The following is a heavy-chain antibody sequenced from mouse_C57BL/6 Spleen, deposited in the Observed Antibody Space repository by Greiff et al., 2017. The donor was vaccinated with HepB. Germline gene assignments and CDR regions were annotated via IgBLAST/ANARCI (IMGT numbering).Heavy chain of an antibody. Sequence: LVKPGASVKISCKASGYSFTDYNMNWVKQSNGKSLEWIGVINPNYGTTSYNQKFKGKATLTVDQSSSTAYMQLNSLTSEDSAVYYCATKFSNYDSYWYFDVWGTGTTVTVSS. CDR1: GYSFTDYN. J-gene: IGHJ1*03. CDR2: INPNYGTT. V-gene: IGHV1-39*01. CDR3: ATKFSNYDSYWYFDV. D-gene: IGHD2-5*01.